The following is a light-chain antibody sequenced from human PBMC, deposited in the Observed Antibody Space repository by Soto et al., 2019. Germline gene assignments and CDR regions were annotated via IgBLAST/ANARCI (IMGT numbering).Light chain of an antibody. Sequence: QSALTQPPSASGSPGQSVTISCTGTSGDVGGYDYVSWYQQHPGKAPKLMIYEVTKRPLGVPDRFSGSKSGNTASLTVSGLQAEDEADYYCSSYTNTSTLYVFGTGTKLTVL. V-gene: IGLV2-8*01. CDR1: SGDVGGYDY. CDR3: SSYTNTSTLYV. J-gene: IGLJ1*01. CDR2: EVT.